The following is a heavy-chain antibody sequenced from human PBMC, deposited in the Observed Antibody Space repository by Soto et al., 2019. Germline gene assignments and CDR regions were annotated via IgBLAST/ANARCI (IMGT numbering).Heavy chain of an antibody. J-gene: IGHJ5*02. CDR3: ARDRGYCTNGVCTDEFEP. D-gene: IGHD2-8*01. CDR2: ISPYDGDR. Sequence: QVQLVQSGPEVKKPGASVKVSCRASGYTFANYGISWVRQAPGQGLEWMGWISPYDGDRNFARKFQGRITMTTDTLTNTVYMEVRSLRSDDTAVFYCARDRGYCTNGVCTDEFEPWGQGTLVTVSS. CDR1: GYTFANYG. V-gene: IGHV1-18*04.